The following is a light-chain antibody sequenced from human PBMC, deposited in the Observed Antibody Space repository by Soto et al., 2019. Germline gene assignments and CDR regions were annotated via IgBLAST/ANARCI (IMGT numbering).Light chain of an antibody. CDR1: QRISSRY. Sequence: EIVLTQSPGTLSLSPGERATLSCRASQRISSRYLAWYQQKPGQAPRLLISGASTRATGIPDRFSGSGSGTDCTLTISRLEPEDFAVSFCQRYGSSPPFTFGQGTKVEI. V-gene: IGKV3-20*01. CDR3: QRYGSSPPFT. J-gene: IGKJ2*01. CDR2: GAS.